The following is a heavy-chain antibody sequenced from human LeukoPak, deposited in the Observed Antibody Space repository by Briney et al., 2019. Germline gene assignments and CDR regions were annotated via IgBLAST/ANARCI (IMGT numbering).Heavy chain of an antibody. CDR2: ISSNGGST. D-gene: IGHD3-10*01. Sequence: GGSLRLSCSASGFISSDYAMNWVRQAPGKGLEYVSTISSNGGSTYYADSVKGRFTISRDNSRSTLYLQMSSLRAEDTAVYYCVKGAARGYYYGSGRPYWGQGTLVTVSS. CDR3: VKGAARGYYYGSGRPY. V-gene: IGHV3-64D*06. CDR1: GFISSDYA. J-gene: IGHJ4*02.